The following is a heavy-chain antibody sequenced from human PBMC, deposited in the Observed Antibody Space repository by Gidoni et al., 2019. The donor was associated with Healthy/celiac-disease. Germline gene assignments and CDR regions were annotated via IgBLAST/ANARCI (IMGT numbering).Heavy chain of an antibody. V-gene: IGHV1-3*01. J-gene: IGHJ4*02. CDR1: GYTFTSYA. Sequence: QVQLVQSGAAVKKPGASVKVSCTASGYTFTSYAMHWVRQAPGQRREWMGWINAGNGNTKYSQKFQGRVTITRDTSASTAYMELSSLRSEDTAVYYCARDRWGDYDSSGYFDYWGQGTLVTVSS. CDR3: ARDRWGDYDSSGYFDY. CDR2: INAGNGNT. D-gene: IGHD3-22*01.